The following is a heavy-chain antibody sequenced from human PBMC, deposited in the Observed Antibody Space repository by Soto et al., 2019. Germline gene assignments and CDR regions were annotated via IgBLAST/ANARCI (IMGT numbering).Heavy chain of an antibody. CDR1: GYTFTGYY. Sequence: QVQRVQSGAEVKKPGASVKVYCKASGYTFTGYYMHWVRQAPGQGIEWMGWINPNRGGTNFAQKFQGRVTMTRDTSISTAYMEVSRLRSDDTAVYYCARDEVSSVIAAVGYWGQGTLVTVSS. D-gene: IGHD6-13*01. CDR2: INPNRGGT. V-gene: IGHV1-2*02. J-gene: IGHJ4*02. CDR3: ARDEVSSVIAAVGY.